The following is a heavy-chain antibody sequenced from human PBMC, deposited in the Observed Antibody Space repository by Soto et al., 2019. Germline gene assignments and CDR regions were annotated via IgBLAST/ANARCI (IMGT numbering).Heavy chain of an antibody. Sequence: SETLSLTCTVSGGSISSYYWSWIRQPPGKGLGWIGYIYYSGSTNYNPSLKSRVTISVDTSKNQFSLKLSSVTAADTAVYSCARYPREPANTYYVFWSGYPPQSYYYYYMDVWGKGTTVTVSS. V-gene: IGHV4-59*01. CDR1: GGSISSYY. J-gene: IGHJ6*03. CDR2: IYYSGST. CDR3: ARYPREPANTYYVFWSGYPPQSYYYYYMDV. D-gene: IGHD3-3*01.